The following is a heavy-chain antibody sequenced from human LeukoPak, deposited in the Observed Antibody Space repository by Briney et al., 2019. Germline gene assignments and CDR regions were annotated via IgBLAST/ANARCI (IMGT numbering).Heavy chain of an antibody. CDR3: ARHGQDYYEMEDY. CDR1: GYSISSGYY. CDR2: IYHSGST. J-gene: IGHJ4*02. V-gene: IGHV4-38-2*01. Sequence: SETLSLTCAVSGYSISSGYYWGWIRQPPGQGLEWIGSIYHSGSTYYNPPLKSRVTISVDTSKNQFSLKLSSVTAADTAVYYCARHGQDYYEMEDYWGQGTLVTVSS. D-gene: IGHD3-22*01.